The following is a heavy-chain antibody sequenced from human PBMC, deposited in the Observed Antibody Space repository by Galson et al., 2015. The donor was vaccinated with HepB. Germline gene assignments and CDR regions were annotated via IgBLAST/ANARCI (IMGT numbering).Heavy chain of an antibody. CDR2: IKQDGSEK. J-gene: IGHJ4*02. CDR1: GFTFSSYA. D-gene: IGHD3-22*01. V-gene: IGHV3-7*03. CDR3: ATYHNYYDTSTYHPFDY. Sequence: SLRLSCAASGFTFSSYAMHWVRQAPGKGLEWVANIKQDGSEKNYVHSVKGRFTISRDNAQNSLSLQMNSLRAEDTAVYYCATYHNYYDTSTYHPFDYWGQGTLVTVSS.